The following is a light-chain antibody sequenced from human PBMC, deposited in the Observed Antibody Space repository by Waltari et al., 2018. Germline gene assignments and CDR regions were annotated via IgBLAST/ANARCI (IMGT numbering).Light chain of an antibody. Sequence: DIQMTHSPSSLPASVGDRVTITCRVSQGISNSLAWYQQKPGKAPKLLLYAASRLESGVPSRFSGSGSGTDYTLTSSSLQPEDFATYYCQQYYSTPWTFGQGTKVEIK. V-gene: IGKV1-NL1*01. CDR1: QGISNS. J-gene: IGKJ1*01. CDR3: QQYYSTPWT. CDR2: AAS.